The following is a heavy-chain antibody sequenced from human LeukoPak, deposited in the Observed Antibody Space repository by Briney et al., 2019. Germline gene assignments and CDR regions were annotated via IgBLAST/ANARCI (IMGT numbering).Heavy chain of an antibody. D-gene: IGHD1-26*01. V-gene: IGHV3-23*01. J-gene: IGHJ4*02. CDR2: ISGSGGST. Sequence: GGSLRLSCAASGFTFSSYAMSWVRQAPGKGLEWVSAISGSGGSTYYADSVKGRFTISRDNADNSLYLQMNSLRAEDTAMYYCATYSGAHHKTFDYWGQGTLVTVSS. CDR3: ATYSGAHHKTFDY. CDR1: GFTFSSYA.